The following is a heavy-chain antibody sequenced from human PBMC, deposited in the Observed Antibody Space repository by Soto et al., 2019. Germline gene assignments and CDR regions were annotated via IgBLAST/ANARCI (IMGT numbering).Heavy chain of an antibody. Sequence: QVRLQQWGAGLLKPSATLSLTCAVYGGSFSDYYWSWIRQSPGKGLEWIGEINHSGSTNYNPSLKSRVTISVDTSKNQFSLKLSSVPAADTAVYYCAREVPSRYFDLWGRGTPVTVSS. J-gene: IGHJ2*01. V-gene: IGHV4-34*01. CDR3: AREVPSRYFDL. CDR1: GGSFSDYY. CDR2: INHSGST. D-gene: IGHD1-1*01.